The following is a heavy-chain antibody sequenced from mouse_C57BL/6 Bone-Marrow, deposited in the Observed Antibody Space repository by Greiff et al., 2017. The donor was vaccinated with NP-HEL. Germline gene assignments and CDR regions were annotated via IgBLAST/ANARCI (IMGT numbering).Heavy chain of an antibody. Sequence: VQLQQPGAELVKPGASVKMSCKASGYTFTSYWITWVKPRPGQGLAWIGDIYPGSGSTNYNEKFKSKATLTVDTSSSTAYMQLSSLTSEDSAVYYCARRYSGSEGFAYWGQGTLVTVSA. CDR1: GYTFTSYW. CDR3: ARRYSGSEGFAY. CDR2: IYPGSGST. V-gene: IGHV1-55*01. D-gene: IGHD1-1*01. J-gene: IGHJ3*01.